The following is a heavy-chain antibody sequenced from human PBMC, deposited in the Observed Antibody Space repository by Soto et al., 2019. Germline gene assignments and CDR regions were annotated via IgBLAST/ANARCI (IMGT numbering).Heavy chain of an antibody. V-gene: IGHV1-69*01. D-gene: IGHD2-21*02. J-gene: IGHJ5*01. CDR1: GATFSTTG. CDR3: ARAAPVICGGDPCDRLDSSFDS. CDR2: IIPLFGTP. Sequence: QVQLVQSGAAVRKPGSSLRVSCKSSGATFSTTGISWVRPAPGQGLAWMGGIIPLFGTPKYARKFQGRVSITADERTNTETMELKSLRPDDAAVYYGARAAPVICGGDPCDRLDSSFDSWGQGSRVIVSS.